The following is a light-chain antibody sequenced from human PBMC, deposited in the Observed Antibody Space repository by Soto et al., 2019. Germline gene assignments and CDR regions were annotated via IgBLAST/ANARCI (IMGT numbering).Light chain of an antibody. Sequence: ANQSVSRSYLAWYQQKPGQAPRLLIYGASSRATGIPDRFSGSGSCTDFTVTISRRSPEEFVVLNCQQYGCAHTFGAGTRVDIK. CDR3: QQYGCAHT. J-gene: IGKJ5*01. CDR1: QSVSRSY. CDR2: GAS. V-gene: IGKV3-20*01.